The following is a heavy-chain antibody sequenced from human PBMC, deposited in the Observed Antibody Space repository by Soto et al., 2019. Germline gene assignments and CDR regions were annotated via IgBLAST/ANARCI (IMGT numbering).Heavy chain of an antibody. CDR3: ALPAEGVVHRFDY. CDR1: GLTLSSFA. Sequence: EVQLLESGGGLVQPGGSLRLSCVASGLTLSSFAMNWVRQVPGKGLEWVSVIKAGDTSTIYADSVKGRFTLSRDNSKNTVYLQMSSLRGEDTAVYDCALPAEGVVHRFDYWGQGTLVSVSS. J-gene: IGHJ4*02. D-gene: IGHD3-3*01. CDR2: IKAGDTST. V-gene: IGHV3-23*01.